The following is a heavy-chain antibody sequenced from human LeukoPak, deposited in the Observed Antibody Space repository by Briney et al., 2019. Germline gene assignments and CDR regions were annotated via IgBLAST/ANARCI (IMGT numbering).Heavy chain of an antibody. CDR2: IGTAGDT. J-gene: IGHJ3*02. CDR3: AREYSYGRPGAFDI. V-gene: IGHV3-13*01. D-gene: IGHD5-18*01. CDR1: GFIFSSYD. Sequence: GGSLRLSCAASGFIFSSYDMHWVRQATGKGLEWVSAIGTAGDTYYPGSVKGRFTISRENAKNSLYLQMNSLRAGDTAVYYCAREYSYGRPGAFDIWGQGTMVTVSS.